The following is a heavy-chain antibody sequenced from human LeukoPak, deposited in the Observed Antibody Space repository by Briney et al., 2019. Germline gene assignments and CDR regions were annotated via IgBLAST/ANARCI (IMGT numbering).Heavy chain of an antibody. CDR1: GFTFSTYG. D-gene: IGHD1-26*01. CDR3: AKGGVSGTYYFDF. J-gene: IGHJ4*02. Sequence: GGSLRLSCAASGFTFSTYGMHWVRQAPGKGLEWMTFIQAGGDEKYYAESVKGRFTVSRDNSKNTLYLQMNSLRAEDTAVYYCAKGGVSGTYYFDFWGQGTLVTVSS. V-gene: IGHV3-30*02. CDR2: IQAGGDEK.